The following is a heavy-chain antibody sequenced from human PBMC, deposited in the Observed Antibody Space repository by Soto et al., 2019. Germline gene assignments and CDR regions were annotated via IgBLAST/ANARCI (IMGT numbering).Heavy chain of an antibody. CDR2: IYYSGIT. Sequence: WATLSLTCTFSGFSVSSGSYYWGWIRRPPGKGLEWIGTIYYSGITYYNPSLKSRVTISVDTSKNQFSLKLTSVTAADTAVYYCARHGSNWGQGTLVNVSA. CDR1: GFSVSSGSYY. CDR3: ARHGSN. V-gene: IGHV4-39*01. J-gene: IGHJ4*02.